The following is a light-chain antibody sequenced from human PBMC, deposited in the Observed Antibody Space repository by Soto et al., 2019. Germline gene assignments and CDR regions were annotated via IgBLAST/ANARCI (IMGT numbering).Light chain of an antibody. V-gene: IGKV1-6*01. CDR1: QDIRKD. CDR3: LQDYYYPYT. CDR2: AAS. Sequence: AIHMTQSPSSLSASVGDRVTITCRASQDIRKDLGWYQQRPGRAPKLLIYAASTLQSGVPSRFSGSGSATDFTLTISSLQPEDFATYYCLQDYYYPYTFGQGTKLE. J-gene: IGKJ2*01.